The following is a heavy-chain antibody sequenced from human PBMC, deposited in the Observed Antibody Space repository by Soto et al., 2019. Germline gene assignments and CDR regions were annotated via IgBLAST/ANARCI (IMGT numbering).Heavy chain of an antibody. D-gene: IGHD3-10*01. CDR1: GGSFSGYY. J-gene: IGHJ4*02. Sequence: SETLSLTCAVYGGSFSGYYWSWIRQPPGKGLEWIGEINHSGSTNYNPSLKSRVTISVDTSKNQFSLKLSSVTAADTAVYYCAITPIRSFRTTDYWGQGTLVTVSS. CDR3: AITPIRSFRTTDY. V-gene: IGHV4-34*01. CDR2: INHSGST.